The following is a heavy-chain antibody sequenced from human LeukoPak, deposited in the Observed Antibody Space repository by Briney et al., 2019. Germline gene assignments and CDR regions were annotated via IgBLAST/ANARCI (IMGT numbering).Heavy chain of an antibody. CDR2: ISASSNYI. CDR1: GFTFSDYS. V-gene: IGHV3-21*01. J-gene: IGHJ4*02. D-gene: IGHD2-2*01. CDR3: ARDASTRCYLCEVDY. Sequence: GGSLRLSCAASGFTFSDYSMNWVRQAPGRGLEWVSSISASSNYIYYADSVKGRFTISRDNAKNSLYLQMSSLRAEDTAVYYCARDASTRCYLCEVDYWGQGTLVTVSS.